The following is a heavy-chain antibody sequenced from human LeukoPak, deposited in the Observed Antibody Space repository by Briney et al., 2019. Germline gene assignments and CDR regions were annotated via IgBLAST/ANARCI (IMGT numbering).Heavy chain of an antibody. J-gene: IGHJ4*02. CDR1: GFTFSSYW. D-gene: IGHD6-19*01. CDR2: IRQDGSEK. V-gene: IGHV3-7*01. CDR3: ARDMRTSVAGTDY. Sequence: PGGSLRLSCTASGFTFSSYWMNWVRQAPGKGLEWVANIRQDGSEKYYVDSVKGRFTISRDNAKKSLYLQMNSLRAEDTAVYYCARDMRTSVAGTDYWGQGTLVTVSS.